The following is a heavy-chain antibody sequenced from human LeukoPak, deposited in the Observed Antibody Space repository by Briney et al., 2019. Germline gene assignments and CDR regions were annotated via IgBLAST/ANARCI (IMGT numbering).Heavy chain of an antibody. CDR1: GDTFSIHT. Sequence: ASVKVSCKTSGDTFSIHTFSWVRQAPGQGLEWMGWINPNSGGTNYAQNFQGRVTMTRDTSISTAYMELSRLRSDDTAVYYCARPDILTGYSFDYWGQGTLVTVSS. CDR3: ARPDILTGYSFDY. CDR2: INPNSGGT. D-gene: IGHD3-9*01. V-gene: IGHV1-2*02. J-gene: IGHJ4*02.